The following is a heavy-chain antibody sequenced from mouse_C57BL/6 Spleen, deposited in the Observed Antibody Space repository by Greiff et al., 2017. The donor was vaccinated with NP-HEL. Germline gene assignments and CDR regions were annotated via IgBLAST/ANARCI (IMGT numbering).Heavy chain of an antibody. V-gene: IGHV1-76*01. CDR1: GYTFTDYY. Sequence: VQLQQSGAELVRPGASVKLSCKASGYTFTDYYINWVKQRPGQGLEWIARIYPGSGNTYYNEKFKGKATLTAEKSSSTAYMQLSSLTSEDSAVYFCARATTAHYFDYWGQGTTLTVSS. CDR2: IYPGSGNT. CDR3: ARATTAHYFDY. J-gene: IGHJ2*01. D-gene: IGHD1-2*01.